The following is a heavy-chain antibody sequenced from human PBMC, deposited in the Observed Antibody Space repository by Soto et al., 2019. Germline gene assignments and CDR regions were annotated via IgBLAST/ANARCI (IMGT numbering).Heavy chain of an antibody. Sequence: EVQLVESRGGLVQPGGSLRLSCAASGFNFGSGWMHWVRQAPGKGLVWVSRIDSDGSRPTYADSVKGRFTISRDNAKNTLYLQMSSLTAEDTALYYCSRDPLNYYDSDWGQGTLVTVSS. CDR3: SRDPLNYYDSD. V-gene: IGHV3-74*01. CDR1: GFNFGSGW. CDR2: IDSDGSRP. D-gene: IGHD3-22*01. J-gene: IGHJ4*02.